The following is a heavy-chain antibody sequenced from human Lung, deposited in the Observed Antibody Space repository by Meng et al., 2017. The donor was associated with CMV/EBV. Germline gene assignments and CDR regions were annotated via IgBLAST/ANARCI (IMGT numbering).Heavy chain of an antibody. CDR2: INTDGSST. CDR3: ARDPVRGGLDY. J-gene: IGHJ4*02. V-gene: IGHV3-74*01. CDR1: GFTFSNYW. Sequence: SCAASGFTFSNYWIHWVRQAPGKGLEWVSRINTDGSSTAYADSVKGRFTISRDNAKNTVFLHISSVRAEDTAVFYCARDPVRGGLDYLGQGTLVTVSS. D-gene: IGHD3-10*01.